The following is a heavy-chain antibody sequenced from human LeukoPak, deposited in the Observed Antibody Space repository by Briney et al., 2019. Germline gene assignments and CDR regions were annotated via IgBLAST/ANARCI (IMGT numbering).Heavy chain of an antibody. CDR3: ARDPVGATTSYYFDY. D-gene: IGHD1-26*01. V-gene: IGHV3-33*01. J-gene: IGHJ4*02. Sequence: PGGSLRLSCAASGFTFSSYGMHWVRQAPGKGLEWVAVIWYDGSSKYYADSVKGRFTISRDNSKNTLYLQMNSLRAEDTAVYYCARDPVGATTSYYFDYWGQGTLVTVSS. CDR2: IWYDGSSK. CDR1: GFTFSSYG.